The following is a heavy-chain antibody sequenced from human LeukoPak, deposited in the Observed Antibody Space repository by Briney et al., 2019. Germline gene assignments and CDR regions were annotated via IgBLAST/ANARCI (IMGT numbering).Heavy chain of an antibody. V-gene: IGHV1-3*01. Sequence: ASVKVSCKASGGTFSSYAISWVRQAPGQRLEWMGWINAGNGNTKYSQKFQGRVTITRDTSASTAYMELSSLRSEDTAVYYCASGHVGATGQDYWGQGTLVTVSS. CDR1: GGTFSSYA. J-gene: IGHJ4*02. CDR2: INAGNGNT. D-gene: IGHD1-26*01. CDR3: ASGHVGATGQDY.